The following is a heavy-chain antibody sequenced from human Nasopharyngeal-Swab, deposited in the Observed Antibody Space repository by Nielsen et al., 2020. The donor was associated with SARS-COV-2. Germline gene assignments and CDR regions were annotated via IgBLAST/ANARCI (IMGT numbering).Heavy chain of an antibody. CDR2: IIPIFGTA. J-gene: IGHJ6*02. CDR1: GGTFSSYA. V-gene: IGHV1-69*13. D-gene: IGHD1-26*01. CDR3: ATYSGSYSGVDYYYGMDV. Sequence: SVKVSCKASGGTFSSYAISWVRQAPGQGLEWMGGIIPIFGTANYAQKFQGRVTITADESTSTAYMELSSLRSEDTAVYHCATYSGSYSGVDYYYGMDVWGQGTTVTVSS.